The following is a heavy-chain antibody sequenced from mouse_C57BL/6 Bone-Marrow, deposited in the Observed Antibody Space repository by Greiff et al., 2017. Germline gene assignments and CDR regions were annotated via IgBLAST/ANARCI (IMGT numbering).Heavy chain of an antibody. J-gene: IGHJ1*03. CDR1: GYTFTSSW. D-gene: IGHD2-5*01. Sequence: QVPLQQPGAELVMPGASVKLSCKASGYTFTSSWMHWVKPRPGPGLEWIGEIDPSSSYTNYNQKFKGKSTLTVDQSSSTAYMQLSSLTSEDSAVYDGARENYSNYGGYFDVWGTGTTVTVSS. CDR3: ARENYSNYGGYFDV. V-gene: IGHV1-69*01. CDR2: IDPSSSYT.